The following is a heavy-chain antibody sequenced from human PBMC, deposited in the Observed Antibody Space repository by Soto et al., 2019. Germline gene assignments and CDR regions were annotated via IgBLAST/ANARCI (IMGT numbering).Heavy chain of an antibody. V-gene: IGHV1-69*13. CDR3: ARAPLFCTNGVCYTAHFDY. CDR2: IIPIFGTA. Sequence: SVKVSCKASGGTFSSYAISWVRQAPGQGLEWMGGIIPIFGTANYAQKFQGRVTITADESTSTAYMELSSLRSEDTAVYYCARAPLFCTNGVCYTAHFDYWGQGTLVTVSS. J-gene: IGHJ4*02. D-gene: IGHD2-8*01. CDR1: GGTFSSYA.